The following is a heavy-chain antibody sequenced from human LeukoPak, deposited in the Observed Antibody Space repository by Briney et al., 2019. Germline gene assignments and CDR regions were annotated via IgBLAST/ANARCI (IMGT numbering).Heavy chain of an antibody. D-gene: IGHD3-3*01. CDR3: ARLCSFLEWLSPPFDY. Sequence: SETLSLTCAVSGYSISSGYYWGWIRQPPGKGLEWIGSIYHSGSTYYNPSLKSRVTISVATSKNQFSLKLSSVTAADTAVYYCARLCSFLEWLSPPFDYWGQGTLVTVSS. CDR1: GYSISSGYY. J-gene: IGHJ4*02. V-gene: IGHV4-38-2*01. CDR2: IYHSGST.